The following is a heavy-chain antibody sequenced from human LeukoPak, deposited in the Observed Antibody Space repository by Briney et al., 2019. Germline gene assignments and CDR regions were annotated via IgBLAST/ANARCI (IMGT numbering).Heavy chain of an antibody. CDR2: IYYSGST. CDR1: GGSISSYY. CDR3: ASSTDYGDYVGWFDP. D-gene: IGHD4-17*01. V-gene: IGHV4-59*06. J-gene: IGHJ5*02. Sequence: SETLSLTCTVSGGSISSYYWSWIRQHPGKGLEWIGYIYYSGSTYYNPSLKSRVTISVDTSKNQFSLKLSSVTAADTAVYYCASSTDYGDYVGWFDPWGQGTLVTVSS.